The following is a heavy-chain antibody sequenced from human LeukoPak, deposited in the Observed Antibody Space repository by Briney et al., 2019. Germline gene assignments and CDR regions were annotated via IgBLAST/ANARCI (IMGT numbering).Heavy chain of an antibody. V-gene: IGHV4-59*12. CDR3: ARDHVRFIRRRNNVFDI. J-gene: IGHJ3*02. CDR2: IYYSGST. CDR1: GGSISSYY. D-gene: IGHD2-21*01. Sequence: SETLSLTCTVSGGSISSYYWSWIRQPPGKGLGWVGYIYYSGSTNDNPSLKSRVTISVDTSKNQFSLKLISVTAADTAVYYCARDHVRFIRRRNNVFDIWGQGTMVTVSS.